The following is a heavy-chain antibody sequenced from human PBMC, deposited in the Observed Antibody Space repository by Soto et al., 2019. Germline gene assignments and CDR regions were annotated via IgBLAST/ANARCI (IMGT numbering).Heavy chain of an antibody. CDR1: KNTLTELT. J-gene: IGHJ3*02. V-gene: IGHV1-24*01. Sequence: EASVKVPCKVPKNTLTELTIDWLRQAPGKGLEWMGRSAPEEGEPIYPQKFQGRVSMTEDPSTDTAYMELTSLRFEDTAVYYCARDRVVVTANPDASEIWGQGTMVTVSS. CDR2: SAPEEGEP. D-gene: IGHD2-21*02. CDR3: ARDRVVVTANPDASEI.